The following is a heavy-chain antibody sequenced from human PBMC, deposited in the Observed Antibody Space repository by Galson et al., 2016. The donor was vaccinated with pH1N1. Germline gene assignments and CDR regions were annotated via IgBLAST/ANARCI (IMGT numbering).Heavy chain of an antibody. CDR1: GYTFTSYW. D-gene: IGHD3-9*01. CDR3: ARHPPSGRDYDILTGYWHFDP. V-gene: IGHV5-51*01. Sequence: QSGAEVKKPGESLKISCKGSGYTFTSYWIGWVRQMPGKGLEWMGIIYPGDSDTRYSPSFQGQVTISADKSISTAYLQWSSLKASDTAMYYCARHPPSGRDYDILTGYWHFDPWGQGTLVTVSS. J-gene: IGHJ5*02. CDR2: IYPGDSDT.